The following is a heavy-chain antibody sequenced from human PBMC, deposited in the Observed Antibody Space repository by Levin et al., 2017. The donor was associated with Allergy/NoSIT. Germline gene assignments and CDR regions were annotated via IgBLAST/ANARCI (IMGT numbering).Heavy chain of an antibody. V-gene: IGHV5-51*01. CDR1: GYNFSTYW. CDR3: ARPAADGVGWGSRSYYNQ. D-gene: IGHD3-10*01. Sequence: GESLKISCQGSGYNFSTYWIAWVRQMPGKGLEWMGIIYPGDSDTTYNPSFKGQVIISADKSLSTAYLQWSSLKASDTAMYYCARPAADGVGWGSRSYYNQWGQGTLVIVSS. CDR2: IYPGDSDT. J-gene: IGHJ4*02.